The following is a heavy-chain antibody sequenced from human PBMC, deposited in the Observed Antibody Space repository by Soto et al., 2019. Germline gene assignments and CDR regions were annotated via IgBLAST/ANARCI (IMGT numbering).Heavy chain of an antibody. CDR1: GASISGFY. V-gene: IGHV4-4*07. CDR3: VRDGTKTLRDWFDP. Sequence: ETLSLTCTVSGASISGFYWSWIRKSAGKGLEWIGRIYATGTTDYNPSLKSRVMMSVDTSKKQFSLKLRSVTAADTAVYYCVRDGTKTLRDWFDPWGQG. CDR2: IYATGTT. J-gene: IGHJ5*02. D-gene: IGHD1-1*01.